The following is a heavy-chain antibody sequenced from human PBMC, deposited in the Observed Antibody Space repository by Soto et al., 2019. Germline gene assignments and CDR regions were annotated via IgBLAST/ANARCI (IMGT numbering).Heavy chain of an antibody. CDR3: AKDRRRNYYYGMDV. V-gene: IGHV3-30*18. CDR2: ISYDGSHK. Sequence: QVQLVESGGGVVQPGRSLRLSCAASGFTFSSYGMHWVRQAPGKGLEWVAVISYDGSHKYYADSVKGRFTISRDNSKNTLYLQMNSLRAEDTAVYYCAKDRRRNYYYGMDVWGQGTTVTVSS. J-gene: IGHJ6*02. CDR1: GFTFSSYG. D-gene: IGHD6-25*01.